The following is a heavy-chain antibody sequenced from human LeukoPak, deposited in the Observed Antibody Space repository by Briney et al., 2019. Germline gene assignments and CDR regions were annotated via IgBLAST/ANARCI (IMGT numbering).Heavy chain of an antibody. Sequence: PGGSLRLPCAASGFRFSTYAMSWVRQAPGKGLEWISGISGSTGSTYYADSVKGRFTISRDNSKNTLYLQMNTLRAEDTAVYYCAKSDPLMTAACIFDYWGQGSLLSVSS. CDR2: ISGSTGST. D-gene: IGHD6-25*01. J-gene: IGHJ4*02. CDR1: GFRFSTYA. CDR3: AKSDPLMTAACIFDY. V-gene: IGHV3-23*01.